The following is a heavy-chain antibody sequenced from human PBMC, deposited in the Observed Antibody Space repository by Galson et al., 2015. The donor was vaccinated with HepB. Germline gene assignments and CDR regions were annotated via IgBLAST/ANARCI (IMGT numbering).Heavy chain of an antibody. Sequence: SGAEVKKPGESLKISCKGSGSRFTSYWIGWVRQMPGKGLEWMGIIYPGDSDTRYSPSFQGQVTISADKSISTAYLQWSSLKASDTAMYYCARHLVGATTRMGDYYFDYWGQGTLVTVSS. J-gene: IGHJ4*02. CDR3: ARHLVGATTRMGDYYFDY. CDR2: IYPGDSDT. CDR1: GSRFTSYW. D-gene: IGHD1-26*01. V-gene: IGHV5-51*01.